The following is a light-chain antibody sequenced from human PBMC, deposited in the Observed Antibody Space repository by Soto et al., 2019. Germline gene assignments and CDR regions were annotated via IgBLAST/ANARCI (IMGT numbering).Light chain of an antibody. CDR3: QHLKSYPFT. V-gene: IGKV1-9*01. CDR2: DAS. CDR1: QGINSY. Sequence: IQLTQSPSSLSASVGDSVTVTCRASQGINSYLAWYQQKPGKTPKLLIYDASTLQSGVPSRFSGSGSGTDFTLTISSLQPADFATYYGQHLKSYPFTFGGGTKVELK. J-gene: IGKJ4*01.